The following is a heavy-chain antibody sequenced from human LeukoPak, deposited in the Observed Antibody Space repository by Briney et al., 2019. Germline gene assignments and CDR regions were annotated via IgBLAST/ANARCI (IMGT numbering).Heavy chain of an antibody. D-gene: IGHD3-16*02. CDR2: ITSNSHTK. CDR1: GFTVSSNY. V-gene: IGHV3-48*04. CDR3: ARSLPNSRYRRDS. J-gene: IGHJ4*02. Sequence: GGSLRLSCAASGFTVSSNYMNWVRQAPGKGLEWIAYITSNSHTKFYADAVKGRFTISRDNAQNSLFLQMNSLRVDDTAVYFCARSLPNSRYRRDSWGQGAQVTVSS.